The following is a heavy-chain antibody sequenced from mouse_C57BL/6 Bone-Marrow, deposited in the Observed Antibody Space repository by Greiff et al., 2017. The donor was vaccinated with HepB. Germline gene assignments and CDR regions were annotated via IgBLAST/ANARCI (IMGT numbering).Heavy chain of an antibody. CDR2: IYPGSGST. CDR1: GYTFTSYW. Sequence: QVQLQQPGAELVKPGASVKMSCKASGYTFTSYWITWVKQRPGQGLEWIGDIYPGSGSTNYNEKFKSKATLTVDTSSSTAYMQLSSLTSEDSAFYYCARFITTVVALDYWGQGTTLTVSS. V-gene: IGHV1-55*01. J-gene: IGHJ2*01. D-gene: IGHD1-1*01. CDR3: ARFITTVVALDY.